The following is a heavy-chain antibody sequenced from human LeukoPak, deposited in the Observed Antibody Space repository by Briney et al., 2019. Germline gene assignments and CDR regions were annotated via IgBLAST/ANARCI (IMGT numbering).Heavy chain of an antibody. D-gene: IGHD3-3*01. CDR2: ISGSGGST. J-gene: IGHJ6*02. Sequence: GGSLRLSCAASGFTFSSYAMSWVRQAPGKGLEWVSAISGSGGSTYYADSVKGRFTISRDNSKNTLYLQMNSLRAEDTAVYYCAKGKRGGYDFWSGSKPYYYYGMDVWGQGITVTVSS. CDR3: AKGKRGGYDFWSGSKPYYYYGMDV. V-gene: IGHV3-23*01. CDR1: GFTFSSYA.